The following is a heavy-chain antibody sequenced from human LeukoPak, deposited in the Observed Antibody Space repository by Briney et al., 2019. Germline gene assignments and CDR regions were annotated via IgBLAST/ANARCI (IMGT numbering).Heavy chain of an antibody. CDR3: ARAVVYYDSSGYYFHY. V-gene: IGHV1-2*06. CDR1: GYSFTGYY. CDR2: INPNSGGT. J-gene: IGHJ4*02. D-gene: IGHD3-22*01. Sequence: ASVKVSCKASGYSFTGYYMHWVRQAPGQGLEWMGRINPNSGGTNYAQKFQGRVTMTRDTSISTAYMELSRLRSDDTAVYYCARAVVYYDSSGYYFHYWGQGTLVTVSS.